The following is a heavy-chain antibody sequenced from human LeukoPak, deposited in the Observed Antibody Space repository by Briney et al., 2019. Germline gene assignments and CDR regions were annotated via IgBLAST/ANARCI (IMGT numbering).Heavy chain of an antibody. CDR3: ARDAVVKGVGFGYSSGWYIRY. J-gene: IGHJ4*02. CDR1: GFTFSSYC. D-gene: IGHD6-19*01. Sequence: GGSLRLSCAASGFTFSSYCMHWVRQAPGQGLEWVAFIWFDESNKYYADSVKGRFTISRDHSKNTLYLQMNSLRAEDTAVYYCARDAVVKGVGFGYSSGWYIRYWGQGTLVTVSS. V-gene: IGHV3-33*01. CDR2: IWFDESNK.